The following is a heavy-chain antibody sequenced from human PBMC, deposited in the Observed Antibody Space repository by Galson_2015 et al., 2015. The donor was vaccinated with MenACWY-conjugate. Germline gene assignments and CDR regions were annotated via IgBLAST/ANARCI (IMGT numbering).Heavy chain of an antibody. CDR2: IKADGSFS. V-gene: IGHV3-74*01. D-gene: IGHD1-1*01. CDR3: ARDINWSFDS. CDR1: GFTFNNYW. J-gene: IGHJ4*02. Sequence: SLRLSCAASGFTFNNYWMHWVRHPPGKGLEWISYIKADGSFSNYAASVKGRFTITTDNDKNMVYLQMDGLGDESTAVYFCARDINWSFDSRGQGALVTGSS.